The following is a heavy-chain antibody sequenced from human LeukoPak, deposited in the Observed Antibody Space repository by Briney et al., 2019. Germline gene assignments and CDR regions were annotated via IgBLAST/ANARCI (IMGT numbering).Heavy chain of an antibody. CDR2: IYYSGST. J-gene: IGHJ4*02. Sequence: KPSETLSLTCTVSGGSISSSSYYWGWIRQPPGKGLEWIGSIYYSGSTYYNPSLKSRVTISVDTSKNQFSLKLSSVTAADTAVYYCARDTKPYYYGSGSSFDYWGQGTLVTVSS. D-gene: IGHD3-10*01. CDR1: GGSISSSSYY. CDR3: ARDTKPYYYGSGSSFDY. V-gene: IGHV4-39*07.